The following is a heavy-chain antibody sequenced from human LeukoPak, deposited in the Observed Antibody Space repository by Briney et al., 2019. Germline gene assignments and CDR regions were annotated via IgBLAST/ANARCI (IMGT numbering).Heavy chain of an antibody. CDR1: GFTFSTYR. Sequence: PGGSLRLSCAASGFTFSTYRMNWVRQAPGKGLEWVSYIGSGGATIYYVDSVKGRFTISRDNAKNSLYLQMNSLRDEDTAVYYCARDRVRGSQTYYIDYWGQGTLVTVSS. J-gene: IGHJ4*02. CDR3: ARDRVRGSQTYYIDY. CDR2: IGSGGATI. D-gene: IGHD3-10*01. V-gene: IGHV3-48*02.